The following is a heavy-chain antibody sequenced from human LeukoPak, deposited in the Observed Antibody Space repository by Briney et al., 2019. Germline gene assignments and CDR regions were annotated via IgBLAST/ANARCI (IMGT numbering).Heavy chain of an antibody. CDR2: ISWNGDST. CDR1: GFTFDDYS. D-gene: IGHD3-10*01. V-gene: IGHV3-43*01. CDR3: VKDRRGSDAFDI. Sequence: GGSLRLSCAASGFTFDDYSMYWVCQAPGKGLEWVSLISWNGDSTYYADSVKGRFTISRDNSKNSLYLQMNSLRTEDTALYYCVKDRRGSDAFDIWGQGTMVTVSS. J-gene: IGHJ3*02.